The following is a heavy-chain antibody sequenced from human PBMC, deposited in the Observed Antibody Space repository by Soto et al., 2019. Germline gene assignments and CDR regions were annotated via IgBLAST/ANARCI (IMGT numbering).Heavy chain of an antibody. CDR3: AKNPYNWNYLNWFDP. V-gene: IGHV3-23*01. J-gene: IGHJ5*02. Sequence: PGGSLRLSCAASGFTFSSYAMSWVRQAPGKGLEWVSAISGSGGSTYYADSVKGRFTISRDNSKNTLYLQMTSLSAEDTAVYNCAKNPYNWNYLNWFDPWGQGTLVTVSS. CDR1: GFTFSSYA. CDR2: ISGSGGST. D-gene: IGHD1-7*01.